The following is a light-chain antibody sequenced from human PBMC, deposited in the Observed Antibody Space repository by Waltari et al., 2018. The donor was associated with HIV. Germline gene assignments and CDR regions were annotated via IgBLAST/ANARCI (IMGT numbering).Light chain of an antibody. Sequence: DIVMTQSPDSLAVSLGERATINCKSSQSVLYSSTNKNYLAWYQQKPGQPHKLIIYWASTRESGVPDRFNGSGSGTDFTLTISRLQAEDVAVYSCQQYYSTPYTFGQGTKLEIK. J-gene: IGKJ2*01. CDR1: QSVLYSSTNKNY. CDR2: WAS. CDR3: QQYYSTPYT. V-gene: IGKV4-1*01.